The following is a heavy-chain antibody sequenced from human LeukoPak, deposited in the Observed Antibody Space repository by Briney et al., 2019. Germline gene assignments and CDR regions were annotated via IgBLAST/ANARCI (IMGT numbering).Heavy chain of an antibody. CDR1: GFTLSNFG. CDR2: ISTGARNT. J-gene: IGHJ4*02. V-gene: IGHV3-23*01. D-gene: IGHD1-26*01. Sequence: GGSLRLSCAASGFTLSNFGMSWVRQAPGKGLEWVSSISTGARNTHYTDSVRGRFTISRDNSKNTLYLQMNSLRAEDTAVYYCASDSGSYYRFDYWGQGTLVTVSS. CDR3: ASDSGSYYRFDY.